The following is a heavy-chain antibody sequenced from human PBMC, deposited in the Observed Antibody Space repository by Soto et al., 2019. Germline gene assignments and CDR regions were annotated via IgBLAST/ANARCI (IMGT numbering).Heavy chain of an antibody. Sequence: QVQLQESGPGLVKPSQTLSLTCTVSGGSISSGGYYWSWIRQHPGKGLEWIGYIYYSGSTFYNPSPKSLVTISVDTSKTRFSLTLSSVTAADTAVYYCARGSQLGATYYDFWSGYSYYGMDVWGQGTTVTVSS. V-gene: IGHV4-31*01. CDR3: ARGSQLGATYYDFWSGYSYYGMDV. D-gene: IGHD3-3*01. J-gene: IGHJ6*02. CDR2: IYYSGST. CDR1: GGSISSGGYY.